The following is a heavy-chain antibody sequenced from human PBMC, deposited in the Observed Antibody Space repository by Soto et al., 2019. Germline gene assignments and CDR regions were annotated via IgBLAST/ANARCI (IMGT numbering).Heavy chain of an antibody. CDR2: IYHGVST. J-gene: IGHJ3*02. CDR3: ARDRDTLRLHYAFDI. D-gene: IGHD3-16*01. Sequence: QVQLQESGPGLVKPSQTLSLTCTVSSGSIGSGNYYWTWIRQHPGKGLEWIGYIYHGVSTYYNPSLKSRTTISVDMAKNQCSLRLNSVTAADTAVYYCARDRDTLRLHYAFDIWGQGTMVTVSS. V-gene: IGHV4-31*03. CDR1: SGSIGSGNYY.